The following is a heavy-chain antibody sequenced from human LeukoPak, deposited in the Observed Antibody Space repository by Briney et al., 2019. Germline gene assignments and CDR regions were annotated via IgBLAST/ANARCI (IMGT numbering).Heavy chain of an antibody. CDR3: AREWGDYYYYYYMDV. CDR2: IYTSGST. Sequence: PSETLSLTCTVSGGSISSGSYYWSWIRQPAGKGLEWIGRIYTSGSTNYNPSLKSRVTISVDTSKNQFPLKLSSVTAADTAVYYCAREWGDYYYYYYMDVWGKGTTVTVSS. CDR1: GGSISSGSYY. D-gene: IGHD3-16*01. J-gene: IGHJ6*03. V-gene: IGHV4-61*02.